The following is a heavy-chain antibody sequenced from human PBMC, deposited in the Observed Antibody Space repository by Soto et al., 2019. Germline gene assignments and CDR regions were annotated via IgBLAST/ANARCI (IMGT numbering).Heavy chain of an antibody. V-gene: IGHV4-59*01. CDR1: GGSISSYY. J-gene: IGHJ6*03. CDR2: IYYSGST. Sequence: SETLSLTCIVSGGSISSYYWSWIRQPPGKGLEWIGYIYYSGSTNYNPSLKSRVTISVDTSKNQFSLKLSSVTAADTAVYYCARGGGPFWSGYLFDYYYYYMDVWGKGTTVTVSS. CDR3: ARGGGPFWSGYLFDYYYYYMDV. D-gene: IGHD3-3*01.